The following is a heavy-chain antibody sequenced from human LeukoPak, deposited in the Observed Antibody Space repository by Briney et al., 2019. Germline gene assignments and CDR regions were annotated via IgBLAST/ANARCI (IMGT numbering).Heavy chain of an antibody. CDR2: ISSSSSYI. CDR3: ARGDGRGSYKDYYFDY. CDR1: RFTFSIYT. Sequence: GGSLRLSCAASRFTFSIYTINWVRQAPGKGLEWVSSISSSSSYIYYADSVKGRLTISRDNAKSSLYLQMNSLRAEDTAVYYCARGDGRGSYKDYYFDYWGQGTLVTVSS. J-gene: IGHJ4*02. D-gene: IGHD1-26*01. V-gene: IGHV3-21*01.